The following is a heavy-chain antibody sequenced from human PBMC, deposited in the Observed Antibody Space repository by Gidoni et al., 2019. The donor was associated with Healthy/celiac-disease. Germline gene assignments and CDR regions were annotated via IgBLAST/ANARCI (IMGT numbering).Heavy chain of an antibody. V-gene: IGHV3-30*18. D-gene: IGHD6-19*01. CDR3: AKDAPGYSSGLGDY. Sequence: QVQLVVPGGGVVQPRRSLSLPCSAFGFTFSNYGMHLVRQAPGKGLGWVAVITDDGNNKYYEDAVKDRFTIARDNSKSTLYLQMNSLRAEDTAVYYCAKDAPGYSSGLGDYWGQGTLVTVS. CDR1: GFTFSNYG. J-gene: IGHJ4*02. CDR2: ITDDGNNK.